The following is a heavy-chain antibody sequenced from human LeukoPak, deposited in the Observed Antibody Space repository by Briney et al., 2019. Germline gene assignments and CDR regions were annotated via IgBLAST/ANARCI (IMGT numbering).Heavy chain of an antibody. Sequence: GGSLRLSCAASGFTFSSYEMNWVRQAPGKGLEWVSRINSDGSSTSYADSVKGRFTISRDNAKNTLYLQMNSLRAEDTAVYHCVSWWLGESDLLGYWGQGTLVTVSS. V-gene: IGHV3-74*01. CDR2: INSDGSST. J-gene: IGHJ4*02. D-gene: IGHD3-10*01. CDR3: VSWWLGESDLLGY. CDR1: GFTFSSYE.